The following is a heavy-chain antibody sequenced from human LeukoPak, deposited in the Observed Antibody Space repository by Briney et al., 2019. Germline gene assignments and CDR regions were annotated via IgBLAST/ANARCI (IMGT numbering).Heavy chain of an antibody. CDR1: GYSFTGYY. Sequence: ASVTVSCKTSGYSFTGYYMDWVRQAPGQGLEWMGWVNPKNGGTNYPQKFQGRVTMTTDTSVGTAYMELSSLASDDTAVYYCARRGAYFDYWGQGTLVTVSS. CDR3: ARRGAYFDY. J-gene: IGHJ4*02. V-gene: IGHV1-2*02. CDR2: VNPKNGGT.